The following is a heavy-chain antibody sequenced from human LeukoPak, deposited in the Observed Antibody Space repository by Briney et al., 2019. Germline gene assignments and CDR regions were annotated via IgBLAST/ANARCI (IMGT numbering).Heavy chain of an antibody. J-gene: IGHJ6*03. V-gene: IGHV3-20*04. D-gene: IGHD2-8*01. Sequence: GGSLRLSCAAPGFTFDDYGMSWVRQAPGKGLEWVSGINWNGGSTGYADSVKGRFTISRDNAKNSLYLQMNSLRAEDTALYYCARDPGYCTNGVCYPSTYMDVWGKGTTVTVSS. CDR2: INWNGGST. CDR3: ARDPGYCTNGVCYPSTYMDV. CDR1: GFTFDDYG.